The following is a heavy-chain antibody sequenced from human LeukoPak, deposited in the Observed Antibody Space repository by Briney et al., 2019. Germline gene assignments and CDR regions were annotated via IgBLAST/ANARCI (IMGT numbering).Heavy chain of an antibody. D-gene: IGHD4-23*01. J-gene: IGHJ4*02. CDR3: ARASVVALDY. Sequence: SETLSLTCTVSGGSISSYYWSWIRQPPGKGLEWIGYIYHSGTTNYNPSLKSRVTISVDTSKSQFSLKLSSVTAADTAVYYCARASVVALDYWGQGTLVTVSS. CDR1: GGSISSYY. V-gene: IGHV4-59*12. CDR2: IYHSGTT.